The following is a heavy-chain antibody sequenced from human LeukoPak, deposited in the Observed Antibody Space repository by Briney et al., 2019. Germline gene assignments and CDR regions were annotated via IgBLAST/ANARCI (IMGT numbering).Heavy chain of an antibody. J-gene: IGHJ5*02. CDR3: ARGVYYDTRDNWFDP. CDR2: INHSGST. CDR1: GGSFSGYY. D-gene: IGHD3-22*01. Sequence: SETLSLACAVYGGSFSGYYWSWIRQPPGKGLEWIGEINHSGSTNYNPSLKSRVTISVDTSKNQFSLKLSSVTAADTAVYYCARGVYYDTRDNWFDPWGQGALVTVSS. V-gene: IGHV4-34*01.